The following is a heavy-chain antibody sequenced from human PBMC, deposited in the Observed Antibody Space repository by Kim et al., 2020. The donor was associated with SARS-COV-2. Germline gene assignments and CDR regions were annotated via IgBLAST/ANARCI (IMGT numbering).Heavy chain of an antibody. V-gene: IGHV3-23*01. D-gene: IGHD2-15*01. CDR3: AKDLLGSGGSRLAYFDY. Sequence: VKGRFTISRDNSKNTLYLQMNSLRAEDTAVYYCAKDLLGSGGSRLAYFDYWGQGTLVTVSS. J-gene: IGHJ4*02.